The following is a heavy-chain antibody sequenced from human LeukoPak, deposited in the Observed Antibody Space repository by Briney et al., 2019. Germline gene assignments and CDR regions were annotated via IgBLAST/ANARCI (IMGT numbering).Heavy chain of an antibody. D-gene: IGHD3-10*01. V-gene: IGHV1-46*01. Sequence: GASVKVSCTASGYTFTSYGISWVRQAPGQGLEWMGIINPSGGSTSYAQKFQGRVTMTRDTSTSTVYMELSSLRSEDTAVYYCARDPPQYYGSGNTEFDYWGQGTLVTVSS. CDR2: INPSGGST. CDR1: GYTFTSYG. J-gene: IGHJ4*02. CDR3: ARDPPQYYGSGNTEFDY.